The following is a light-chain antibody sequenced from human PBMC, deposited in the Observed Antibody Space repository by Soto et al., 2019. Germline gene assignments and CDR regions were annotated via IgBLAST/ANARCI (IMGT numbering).Light chain of an antibody. CDR1: SSDVGSYTY. Sequence: QSALTQPASVFGSPRQSITISCTGASSDVGSYTYVSWYQQHPGKAPKLMIYEVNNRPSGVSNRFSGSKSGNTASLTISGLQAEDEADYYCSSYTSSSTLYVFGTGTKLTVL. J-gene: IGLJ1*01. CDR2: EVN. V-gene: IGLV2-14*01. CDR3: SSYTSSSTLYV.